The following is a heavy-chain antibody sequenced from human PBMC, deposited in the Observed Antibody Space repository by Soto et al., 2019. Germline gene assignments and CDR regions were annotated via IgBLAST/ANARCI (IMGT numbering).Heavy chain of an antibody. CDR2: IIPIFGTA. J-gene: IGHJ6*04. CDR3: ARHCSSTSCSPYYYYDGMDV. D-gene: IGHD2-2*01. Sequence: QVQLVQSGAEVKTPGSSVKVSCKASGGTFSSYAISWVRQAPVQGLEWMGGIIPIFGTANYAQKFQGRVTITVDESTSTAYMELSRLRSEDTAVYYCARHCSSTSCSPYYYYDGMDVGGKGTTVPVSS. V-gene: IGHV1-69*01. CDR1: GGTFSSYA.